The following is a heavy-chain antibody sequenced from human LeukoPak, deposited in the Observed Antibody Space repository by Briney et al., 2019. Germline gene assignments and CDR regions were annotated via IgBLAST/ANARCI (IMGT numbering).Heavy chain of an antibody. V-gene: IGHV3-30-3*01. Sequence: GRSLRLSCAASGFTFSSYAMHWVRQAPGKGLEWVAVISYDGSNKYYADSVKGRFTISRDNSKNTLYLQMNSLRAEDTAVYYCARRSGGPWCFDYWGQGILVTVSS. CDR1: GFTFSSYA. CDR2: ISYDGSNK. D-gene: IGHD2-15*01. J-gene: IGHJ4*02. CDR3: ARRSGGPWCFDY.